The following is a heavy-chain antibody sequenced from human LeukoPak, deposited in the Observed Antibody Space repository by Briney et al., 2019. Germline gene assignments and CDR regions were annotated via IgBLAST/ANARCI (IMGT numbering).Heavy chain of an antibody. CDR1: GFTFSSYE. CDR3: AKDDSSGRSYYFDY. D-gene: IGHD3-22*01. CDR2: ISSSGSTI. Sequence: PGGSLRLSCAASGFTFSSYEMNWVRQAPGKGLEWVSYISSSGSTIYYADSVKGRFTISRDNAKNTLYLQMNSLRAEDTAVYYCAKDDSSGRSYYFDYWGQGTLVTVSS. J-gene: IGHJ4*02. V-gene: IGHV3-48*03.